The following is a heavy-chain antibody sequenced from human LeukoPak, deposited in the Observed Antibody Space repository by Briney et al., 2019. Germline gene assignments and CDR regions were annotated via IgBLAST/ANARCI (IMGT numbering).Heavy chain of an antibody. D-gene: IGHD2-8*02. J-gene: IGHJ4*02. Sequence: PSETLSLTCTVSGGSINNYYWSWVRQPPGKGLEWIGYIHHSGGTNYSPSLKSRVSTSVDMSKNQLSLNLTSVTAADTAVYYCARHKTGGLDYWGQGTLVTVSS. CDR3: ARHKTGGLDY. V-gene: IGHV4-59*08. CDR2: IHHSGGT. CDR1: GGSINNYY.